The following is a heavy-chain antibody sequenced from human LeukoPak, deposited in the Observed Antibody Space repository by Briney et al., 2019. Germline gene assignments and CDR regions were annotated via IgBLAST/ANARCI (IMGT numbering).Heavy chain of an antibody. D-gene: IGHD3-10*01. J-gene: IGHJ4*02. V-gene: IGHV3-30*18. CDR3: AKGSWTVDY. CDR2: ISYDGSNK. CDR1: GFTFSSYG. Sequence: GRSLRLSCAASGFTFSSYGMHWVRQAPGKGLEWVAVISYDGSNKYYADSVKGRFTTSRDNSKNTLYLQMNSLRAEDTAVYYCAKGSWTVDYWGQGTLVTVSS.